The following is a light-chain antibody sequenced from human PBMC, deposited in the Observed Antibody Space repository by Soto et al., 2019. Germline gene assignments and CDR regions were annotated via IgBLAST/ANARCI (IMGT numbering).Light chain of an antibody. CDR3: QHHGDLIG. CDR1: QTINNNY. Sequence: IILTQSPGTLSLSPGERVTLSCKASQTINNNYVAWYQQRPGRAPRLLVYGASARATGIPDRFRGSGAGTDFTLNISRMEPEDFAVYYCQHHGDLIGFGGGTKV. CDR2: GAS. V-gene: IGKV3-20*01. J-gene: IGKJ4*01.